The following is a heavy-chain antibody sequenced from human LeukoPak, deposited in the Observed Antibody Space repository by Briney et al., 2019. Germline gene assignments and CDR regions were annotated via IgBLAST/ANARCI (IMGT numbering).Heavy chain of an antibody. CDR2: INPNSGGT. Sequence: ASVKVSCKASGYTFTGYYMHWVRQAPGQGLEWMGWINPNSGGTNYAQKFQGRVTMTRDTSISTAYMELSSLRSEDTAVYYCARESFGTSRPSDYWGQGTLVTVSS. D-gene: IGHD2-2*01. V-gene: IGHV1-2*02. J-gene: IGHJ4*02. CDR1: GYTFTGYY. CDR3: ARESFGTSRPSDY.